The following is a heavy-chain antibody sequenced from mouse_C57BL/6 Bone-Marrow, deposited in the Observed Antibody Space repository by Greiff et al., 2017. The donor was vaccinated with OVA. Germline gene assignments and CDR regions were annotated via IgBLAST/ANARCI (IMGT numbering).Heavy chain of an antibody. J-gene: IGHJ2*01. Sequence: VQLQQSGAELARPGASVKLSCKASGYTFTSYGISWVKQRTGQGLEWIGEIYPRRGNTYHNEKFNGKATLTADKSSSTAYMELRSLTSEDSAVYFCARRVPGYWGQGTTLTVSS. CDR1: GYTFTSYG. V-gene: IGHV1-81*01. CDR2: IYPRRGNT. CDR3: ARRVPGY.